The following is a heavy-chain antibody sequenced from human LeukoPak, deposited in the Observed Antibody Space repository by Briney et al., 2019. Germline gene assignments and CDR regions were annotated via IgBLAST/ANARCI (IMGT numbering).Heavy chain of an antibody. CDR3: ARDYYDTSGYFYGSNY. J-gene: IGHJ4*02. Sequence: ASVKVSCKASGYTLTSYAITWVRQAPGQGLEWMGWISVYSGNTHYAQKLQGRVTMTTDTSTTTAYMELRSLRSDDTAVYYCARDYYDTSGYFYGSNYWGQGTLVTVSS. D-gene: IGHD3-22*01. CDR1: GYTLTSYA. V-gene: IGHV1-18*01. CDR2: ISVYSGNT.